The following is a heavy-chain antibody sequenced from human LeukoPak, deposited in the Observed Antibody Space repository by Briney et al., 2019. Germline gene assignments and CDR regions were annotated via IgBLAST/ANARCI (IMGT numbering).Heavy chain of an antibody. CDR1: GFTFSSYA. V-gene: IGHV3-23*01. J-gene: IGHJ4*02. D-gene: IGHD5-18*01. Sequence: GGSLRLSCAASGFTFSSYAMSWVRQAPGKGLEWVSAISGSGGSTYYADSVKGRFTISRDNSKNTLYLQMNSLRAEDTAVYYCAKDRGGGYGPFDYFDYWGQGTLVTVSS. CDR3: AKDRGGGYGPFDYFDY. CDR2: ISGSGGST.